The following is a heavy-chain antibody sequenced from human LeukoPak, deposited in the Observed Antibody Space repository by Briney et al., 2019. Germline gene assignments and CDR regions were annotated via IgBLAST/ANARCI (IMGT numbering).Heavy chain of an antibody. CDR2: INSSSGTI. CDR3: ARDQMGATPIDY. D-gene: IGHD2-8*01. CDR1: GFKLIGYS. Sequence: GESLRLSCAASGFKLIGYSMNWVRQAPGKGLEWVSYINSSSGTIIYADSVKGRFTISRDNAKNSLYLQMNSLRAEDTAIYFCARDQMGATPIDYWGQGTVVTVSS. V-gene: IGHV3-48*04. J-gene: IGHJ4*02.